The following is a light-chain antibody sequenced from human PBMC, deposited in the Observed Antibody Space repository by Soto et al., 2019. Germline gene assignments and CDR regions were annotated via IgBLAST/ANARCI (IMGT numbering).Light chain of an antibody. CDR2: EVS. CDR1: SSDVGGYNY. CDR3: SSYTSSSTLYV. Sequence: QSVLTTPASVSGSPGQSITISCTGTSSDVGGYNYVSWYQQHPGKAPKLMIYEVSNRPSGVSNRFSGSKSGNTASLTISGLQAEDEADYYCSSYTSSSTLYVFGTGTKLTVL. J-gene: IGLJ1*01. V-gene: IGLV2-14*01.